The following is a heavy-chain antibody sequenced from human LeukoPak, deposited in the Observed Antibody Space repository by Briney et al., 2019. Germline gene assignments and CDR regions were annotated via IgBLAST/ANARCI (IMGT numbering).Heavy chain of an antibody. CDR1: GFTFSSYG. J-gene: IGHJ5*02. CDR3: ARASRDWFDP. Sequence: GSLRLSCAASGFTFSSYGMHWIRQPPGKGLEWIGYIYYSGSTNYNPSLKSRVTISVDTSKNQFSLKLSSVTAADTAVYYCARASRDWFDPWGQGTLVTVSS. V-gene: IGHV4-59*01. CDR2: IYYSGST.